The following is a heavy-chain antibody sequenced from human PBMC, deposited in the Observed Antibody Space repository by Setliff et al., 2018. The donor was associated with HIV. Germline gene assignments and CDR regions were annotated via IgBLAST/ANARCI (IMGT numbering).Heavy chain of an antibody. CDR2: IKQDGSEK. CDR1: GFTFSSYW. V-gene: IGHV3-7*05. J-gene: IGHJ4*02. CDR3: ARETRPGLTRSGFDY. Sequence: GGSLRLSCAASGFTFSSYWMSWVRQAPGKGLEWVANIKQDGSEKYYVDSVKGRFTISRDNAKNSRYLQMNSLRAEDTAGYYCARETRPGLTRSGFDYWGQGTLVTVSS. D-gene: IGHD1-1*01.